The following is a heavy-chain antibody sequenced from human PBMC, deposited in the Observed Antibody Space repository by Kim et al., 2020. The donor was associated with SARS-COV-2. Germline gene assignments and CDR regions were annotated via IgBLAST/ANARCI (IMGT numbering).Heavy chain of an antibody. V-gene: IGHV5-51*01. Sequence: GESLKISCKGSGYIFTNYWIAWVRQMSGKGLEWMGIIYPGDSDTRYSPSFQGQVTISADKSINTAYLQWSSLKASDTAMYYCARHRTNSSGYYEWGQGTLVTVSS. J-gene: IGHJ4*02. CDR2: IYPGDSDT. D-gene: IGHD3-22*01. CDR1: GYIFTNYW. CDR3: ARHRTNSSGYYE.